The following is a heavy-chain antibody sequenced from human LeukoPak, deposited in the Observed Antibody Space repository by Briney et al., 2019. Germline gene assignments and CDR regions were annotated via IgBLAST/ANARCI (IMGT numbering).Heavy chain of an antibody. CDR2: ISSSSSTI. D-gene: IGHD6-6*01. CDR3: AREEYSSSSDNYYYYMDV. Sequence: PGGSLRLSCAASGFTFSSYSMNWVRQAPGKGLEWVSYISSSSSTIYYADSVKGRFTISRDNAKNSLYLQMNSLRAEDTAVYYCAREEYSSSSDNYYYYMDVWGKGTTVTVSS. CDR1: GFTFSSYS. J-gene: IGHJ6*03. V-gene: IGHV3-48*01.